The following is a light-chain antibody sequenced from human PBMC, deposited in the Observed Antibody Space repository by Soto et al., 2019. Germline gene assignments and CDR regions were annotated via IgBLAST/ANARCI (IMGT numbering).Light chain of an antibody. Sequence: EIVMTQSPATLSVSPGERATLSCRASQSVSSILAWYQQKPGQAPRLLIYGASTRATGVPARFSGSGSGTEFTLTISSLQSEDFVVYYCQQYNNWPPWTFGQGTKVEI. V-gene: IGKV3-15*01. CDR1: QSVSSI. J-gene: IGKJ1*01. CDR3: QQYNNWPPWT. CDR2: GAS.